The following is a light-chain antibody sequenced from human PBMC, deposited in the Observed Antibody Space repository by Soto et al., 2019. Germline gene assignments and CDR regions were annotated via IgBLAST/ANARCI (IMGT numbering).Light chain of an antibody. V-gene: IGKV3-20*01. CDR3: QQYATSPRT. Sequence: ENVLTQSPGTLSLSPGEEATLSCRASQSVNNNYLAWYQQIPGQPPRLLIYGASSRATGIPDRFSGRGSGTDFTLTIARLEPEDFSVYYCQQYATSPRTVGQGTKVDIK. CDR1: QSVNNNY. J-gene: IGKJ1*01. CDR2: GAS.